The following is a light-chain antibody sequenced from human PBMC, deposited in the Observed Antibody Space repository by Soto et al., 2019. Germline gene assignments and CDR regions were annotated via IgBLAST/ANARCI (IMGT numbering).Light chain of an antibody. CDR1: SSDVGGYNY. CDR2: DVT. V-gene: IGLV2-14*03. CDR3: SSYSSGSTPYV. Sequence: QSVLTQPASVSGSPGQSITISCTGTSSDVGGYNYVSWYQHHPGKAPKLMIYDVTDRPSGVSNRFSGSKSGNTASLTISGLQAEDEADYFCSSYSSGSTPYVFGTVTKLTVL. J-gene: IGLJ1*01.